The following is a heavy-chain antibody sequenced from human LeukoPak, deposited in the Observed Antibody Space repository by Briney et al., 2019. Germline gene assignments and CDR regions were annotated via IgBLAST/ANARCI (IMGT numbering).Heavy chain of an antibody. CDR1: GVSISRGAYY. CDR2: MYYSGST. Sequence: SETLSLTCSVSGVSISRGAYYWRWLRQDPGKGLQWIEYMYYSGSTCYNAALKSRSTLTVDTSNNLFSLTLRSVTAAGTAVYYCPRAALGYCDNAACYNDCYHHFMDVWGKGTTVTVSS. CDR3: PRAALGYCDNAACYNDCYHHFMDV. V-gene: IGHV4-31*03. J-gene: IGHJ6*03. D-gene: IGHD2-8*01.